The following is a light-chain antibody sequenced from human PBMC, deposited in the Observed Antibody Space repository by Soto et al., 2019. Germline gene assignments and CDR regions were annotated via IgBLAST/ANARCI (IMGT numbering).Light chain of an antibody. J-gene: IGKJ5*01. Sequence: EIVMTQSPSTLSVSPGERATLSCRASQSVGSNLAWYQQKRGQAPRLLIYGASTRATGISARFSGSGSGTEFTLTISSLQSEDFAVYYCQQYSNWPPITFGQGTRLEI. CDR3: QQYSNWPPIT. V-gene: IGKV3-15*01. CDR2: GAS. CDR1: QSVGSN.